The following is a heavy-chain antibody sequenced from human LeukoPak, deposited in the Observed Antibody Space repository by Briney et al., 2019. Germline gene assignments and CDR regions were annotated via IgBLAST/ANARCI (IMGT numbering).Heavy chain of an antibody. V-gene: IGHV7-4-1*02. Sequence: GASVKVSCKASGYTFTGYYMHWVRQTPGQGLEWMGWINTNTGNPTYAQGFTGRFVFSLDTSVSTAYLQISSLKAEDTAVYYCARLNSSGTRWWFDPWGQGTLVTVSS. CDR3: ARLNSSGTRWWFDP. CDR1: GYTFTGYY. CDR2: INTNTGNP. J-gene: IGHJ5*02. D-gene: IGHD6-19*01.